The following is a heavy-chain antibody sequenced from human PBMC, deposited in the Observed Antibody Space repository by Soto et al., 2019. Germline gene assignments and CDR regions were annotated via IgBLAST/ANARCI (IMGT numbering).Heavy chain of an antibody. V-gene: IGHV4-39*01. J-gene: IGHJ5*02. CDR2: IYYSGST. Sequence: QLQLQESGPGLVKPSETLSLTCTVSGGSISSSSYYWGWIRQPPGKGLEWIGSIYYSGSTYYNPSLKSRVTIPVATSNNQFSLKLSSVTAADTAVYYCARHEGIITMVRASHWFDPWGQGTLVTVSS. CDR1: GGSISSSSYY. D-gene: IGHD3-10*01. CDR3: ARHEGIITMVRASHWFDP.